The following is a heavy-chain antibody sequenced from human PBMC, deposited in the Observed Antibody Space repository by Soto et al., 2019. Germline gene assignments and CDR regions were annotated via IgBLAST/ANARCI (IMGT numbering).Heavy chain of an antibody. J-gene: IGHJ2*01. D-gene: IGHD2-8*01. CDR2: VYYTGST. CDR1: GGSISSSSYY. CDR3: ARLDFVLMVYANWYFDL. V-gene: IGHV4-39*01. Sequence: QLQLQESGPGLVKPSETLSLICTVSGGSISSSSYYWGWIRQPPGKGLECIGSVYYTGSTYYNPSLKSRVTISVDKSKNQFSLKLSSVTAADTAVYYCARLDFVLMVYANWYFDLWGRGTLVTVSS.